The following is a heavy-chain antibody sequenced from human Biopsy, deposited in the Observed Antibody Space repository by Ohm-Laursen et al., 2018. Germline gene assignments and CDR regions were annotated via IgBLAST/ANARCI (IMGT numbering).Heavy chain of an antibody. D-gene: IGHD3-22*01. CDR2: IIPLFGTT. CDR3: ARDTKWLASGPIDY. V-gene: IGHV1-69*06. CDR1: GGNFIDYA. Sequence: EASVKVSCKTSGGNFIDYAISWLRQAPGQGLEWMGGIIPLFGTTNYAQKFQVRVTVTAEKSTGTASMDLSSLRSEDTAVYYCARDTKWLASGPIDYWGQGALVTVSS. J-gene: IGHJ4*02.